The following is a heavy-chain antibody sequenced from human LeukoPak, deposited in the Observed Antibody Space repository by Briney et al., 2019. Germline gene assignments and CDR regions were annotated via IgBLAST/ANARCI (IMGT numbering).Heavy chain of an antibody. CDR3: ARGVAYSRRFDP. V-gene: IGHV4-4*07. CDR1: GDSISSYY. CDR2: IYSSGST. J-gene: IGHJ5*02. Sequence: PSETLSLTCTVSGDSISSYYWSWIRQPAGKGLEWIGRIYSSGSTNYNPSLKSRVTMSVDTSKNQISLKLSSVTAADTAVYYCARGVAYSRRFDPWGQGTLVTVSS. D-gene: IGHD5-18*01.